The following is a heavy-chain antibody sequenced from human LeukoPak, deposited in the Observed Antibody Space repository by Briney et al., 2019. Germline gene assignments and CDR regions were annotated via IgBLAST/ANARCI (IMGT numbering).Heavy chain of an antibody. V-gene: IGHV4-4*07. CDR1: GGSISNSY. CDR2: IHTSGST. J-gene: IGHJ3*02. Sequence: PSETLSLTCTVSGGSISNSYWSWIRQPAGKGLEWIGRIHTSGSTNYNPSLKSRVTMSVDTSKNQFSLKLSSVAAADTAVYYCARGICSSTSCYTPGAFDIWGQGTMVTVSS. CDR3: ARGICSSTSCYTPGAFDI. D-gene: IGHD2-2*02.